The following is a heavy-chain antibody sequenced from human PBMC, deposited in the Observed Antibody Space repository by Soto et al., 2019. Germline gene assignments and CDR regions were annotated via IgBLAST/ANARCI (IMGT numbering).Heavy chain of an antibody. CDR3: ARDRGDRYYYDSSGYYGMDV. J-gene: IGHJ6*02. Sequence: SETLSLTCTVSGGSVSSGSYYWSWIRQPPGKGLEWIGYIYYSGSTNYNPSLKSRVTISVDTSKNQFSLKLSSVTAADTAVYYCARDRGDRYYYDSSGYYGMDVWGQGTTVTVSS. CDR2: IYYSGST. D-gene: IGHD3-22*01. V-gene: IGHV4-61*01. CDR1: GGSVSSGSYY.